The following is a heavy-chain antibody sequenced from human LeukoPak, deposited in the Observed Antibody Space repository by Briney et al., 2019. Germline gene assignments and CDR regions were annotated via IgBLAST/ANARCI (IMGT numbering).Heavy chain of an antibody. CDR2: IYYSGST. CDR3: ARVYYSSSYDYWYFDL. CDR1: GGSISNYY. V-gene: IGHV4-59*01. J-gene: IGHJ2*01. Sequence: PSETLSLTCTVSGGSISNYYWSWIRQPPGMGLEWIGYIYYSGSTNYNPSLKSRVTISVDTSKNQFSLKLSSVTAADTAVYYCARVYYSSSYDYWYFDLWGRGTLVTVSS. D-gene: IGHD6-13*01.